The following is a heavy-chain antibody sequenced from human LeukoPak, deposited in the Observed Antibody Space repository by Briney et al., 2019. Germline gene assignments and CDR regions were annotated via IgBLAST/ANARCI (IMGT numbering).Heavy chain of an antibody. D-gene: IGHD2-21*01. CDR2: IYPSDSDT. J-gene: IGHJ1*01. CDR3: ARVSYCGVECYRFFDH. V-gene: IGHV5-51*01. Sequence: GESLKISCKASGYSFTNHFIAWVRQMPGRGLQCLWIIYPSDSDTRYSPSFQGQVTISADKSINTAYLQWSSLKASDTATYYCARVSYCGVECYRFFDHWGQGTLVTVPS. CDR1: GYSFTNHF.